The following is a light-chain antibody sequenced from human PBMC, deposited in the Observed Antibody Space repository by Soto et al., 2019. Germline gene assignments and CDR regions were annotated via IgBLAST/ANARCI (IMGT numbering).Light chain of an antibody. V-gene: IGKV1-5*01. CDR2: DAS. J-gene: IGKJ4*01. CDR1: QSISSW. CDR3: QQYNTYSSLT. Sequence: DIQMTQSPSTLSASVGDRVTITCRASQSISSWLAWYQQKLERAPRLLIYDASSVESGVPSRFSGSGYGTEFTLTISSLQPDDFATYYCQQYNTYSSLTFVGGTKVEIK.